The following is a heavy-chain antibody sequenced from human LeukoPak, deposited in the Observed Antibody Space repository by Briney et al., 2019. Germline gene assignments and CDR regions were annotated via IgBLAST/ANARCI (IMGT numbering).Heavy chain of an antibody. V-gene: IGHV1-2*02. CDR1: GYTFTGYY. CDR2: INPNSGDT. J-gene: IGHJ4*02. Sequence: ASVKVSCKASGYTFTGYYMHWVRQAPGQGLEWMGWINPNSGDTNYAQKFQGRVTMTRDTSISTAYMELSRLTSDDTAVYYCARGAISGWSFDYWGQGTLVTVSS. CDR3: ARGAISGWSFDY. D-gene: IGHD6-19*01.